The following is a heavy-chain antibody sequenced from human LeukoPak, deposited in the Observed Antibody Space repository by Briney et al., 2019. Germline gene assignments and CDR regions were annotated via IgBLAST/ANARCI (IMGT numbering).Heavy chain of an antibody. CDR1: GGSFSGYY. D-gene: IGHD2/OR15-2a*01. CDR2: INHSGST. J-gene: IGHJ6*02. Sequence: SETLSLTCAVYGGSFSGYYWRWIRQPPGKGLEWIGEINHSGSTNYNPSLKSRVTISVDTSKNQFSLKVSSVTAADTAVYYCARGPSMQVWSDPYYYYGMDVWGQGTTVTVSS. CDR3: ARGPSMQVWSDPYYYYGMDV. V-gene: IGHV4-34*01.